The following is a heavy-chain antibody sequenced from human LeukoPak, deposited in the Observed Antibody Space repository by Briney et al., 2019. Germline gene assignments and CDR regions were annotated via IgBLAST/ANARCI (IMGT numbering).Heavy chain of an antibody. CDR3: ARGQTTVTN. CDR2: IKQDGSEK. Sequence: GGSLRLSRAASGFTFSSYWMSWVRQAPGKGLEWVANIKQDGSEKYYADSVKGRFTISRDNAKNSLYLQMNSLRAEDTAVYFCARGQTTVTNWGQGTLVTVSS. CDR1: GFTFSSYW. J-gene: IGHJ4*02. V-gene: IGHV3-7*03. D-gene: IGHD4-17*01.